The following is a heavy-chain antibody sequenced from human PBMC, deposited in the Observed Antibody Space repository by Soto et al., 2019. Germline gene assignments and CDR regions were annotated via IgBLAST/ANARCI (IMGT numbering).Heavy chain of an antibody. Sequence: SETLSLTCPVSGGSISSSSYYWGWLRQPPGKGLEWIGTLYYSGSTYYTPSLKSRVTSSVDTSNNQFYLKLTSLTAADTAVYYCPRPLLCSSGPCNWLDPGGPGVMVTVSS. V-gene: IGHV4-39*01. CDR1: GGSISSSSYY. CDR2: LYYSGST. CDR3: PRPLLCSSGPCNWLDP. J-gene: IGHJ5*02. D-gene: IGHD6-19*01.